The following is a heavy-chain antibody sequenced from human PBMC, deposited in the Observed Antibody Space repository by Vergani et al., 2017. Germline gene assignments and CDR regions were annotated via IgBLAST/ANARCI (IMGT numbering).Heavy chain of an antibody. D-gene: IGHD6-25*01. CDR1: GGSISSYY. CDR2: IYYSGST. CDR3: ARGARLDFDL. Sequence: QVQLQESGPGLVKPSKTLSLTCTVSGGSISSYYWSWIRQPPGKGLEWIGYIYYSGSTNYNPSLKSRVTISVDTSKNQFSLKLSAVTAADTAVYYWARGARLDFDLGGRGTLVTVSS. J-gene: IGHJ2*01. V-gene: IGHV4-59*01.